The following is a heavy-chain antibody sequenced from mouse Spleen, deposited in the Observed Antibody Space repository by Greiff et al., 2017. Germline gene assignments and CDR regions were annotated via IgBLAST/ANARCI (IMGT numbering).Heavy chain of an antibody. CDR2: INPNNGGT. CDR1: GYTFTDYY. CDR3: ARGPPYYYGSSYGY. D-gene: IGHD1-1*01. V-gene: IGHV1-26*01. J-gene: IGHJ2*01. Sequence: EVQLQQSGPELVKPGASVKISCKASGYTFTDYYMNWVKQSHGKSLEWIGDINPNNGGTSYNQKFKGKATLTVDKSSSTAYMELRSLTSEDSAVYYCARGPPYYYGSSYGYWGQGTTLTVSS.